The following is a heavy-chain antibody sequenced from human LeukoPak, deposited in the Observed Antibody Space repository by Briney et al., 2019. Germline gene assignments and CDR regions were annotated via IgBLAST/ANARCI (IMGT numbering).Heavy chain of an antibody. Sequence: GGSLRLSCAASGFTFSSYAMSWVRQAPGKGLEWVSVISDSGGDTSYADSGRGWFTISRDNSKNTLYLQMSSLRAEDTAVYYCAKSDCTSSSCYTIDYWGQGTLVTVSS. CDR3: AKSDCTSSSCYTIDY. CDR2: ISDSGGDT. CDR1: GFTFSSYA. V-gene: IGHV3-23*01. D-gene: IGHD2-2*02. J-gene: IGHJ4*02.